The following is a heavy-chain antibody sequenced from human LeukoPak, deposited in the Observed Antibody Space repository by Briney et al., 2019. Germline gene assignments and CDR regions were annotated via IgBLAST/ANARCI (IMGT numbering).Heavy chain of an antibody. CDR1: GFTFSSHW. D-gene: IGHD4-11*01. Sequence: GGSLRLSCAASGFTFSSHWMSWVRQAPGKGLEWVANIKQDGSEKYYVDSVKGRFTISRDNAKNSLYLQMNSLRAEDTAVYYCARQIDYHDAFDIWGQGTMVTVSS. CDR2: IKQDGSEK. V-gene: IGHV3-7*01. J-gene: IGHJ3*02. CDR3: ARQIDYHDAFDI.